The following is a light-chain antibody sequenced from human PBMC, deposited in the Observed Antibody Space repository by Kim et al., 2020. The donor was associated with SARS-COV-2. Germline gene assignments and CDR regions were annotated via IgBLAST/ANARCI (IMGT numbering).Light chain of an antibody. CDR1: QTINNK. Sequence: SPGERATRSCRASQTINNKLVWYQPKPGQAPRLLIYDATTRATGVPARFIGSGSGTDFTLTISSLQSEDFAVYYCQQSNDWPPLTFGQGTKVDIK. V-gene: IGKV3-15*01. CDR2: DAT. CDR3: QQSNDWPPLT. J-gene: IGKJ1*01.